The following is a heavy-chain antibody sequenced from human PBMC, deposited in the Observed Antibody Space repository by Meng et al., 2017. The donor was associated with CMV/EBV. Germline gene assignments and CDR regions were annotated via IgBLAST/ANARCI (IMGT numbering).Heavy chain of an antibody. CDR1: GFTFSSYA. CDR2: ISYDGSNK. D-gene: IGHD3-3*01. CDR3: AKCFQDITIFGVKKYYFDY. V-gene: IGHV3-30-3*02. J-gene: IGHJ4*02. Sequence: GESLKISCAASGFTFSSYAMHWVRQAPGKGPEWVAVISYDGSNKYYADSVKGRFTISRDNSKNTLYLQMNSLRAEDTAVYYCAKCFQDITIFGVKKYYFDYWGQGTLVTVSS.